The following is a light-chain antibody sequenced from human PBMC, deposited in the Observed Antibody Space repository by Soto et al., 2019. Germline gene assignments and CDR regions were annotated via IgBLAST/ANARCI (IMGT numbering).Light chain of an antibody. J-gene: IGKJ4*01. Sequence: ETVMTQSPATLSVSPGERVTLSCRASQSVGANLAWYQHKPGQAPRLLIYAASSSAPDIPARFSGSGSGTEFTLTICSLQSEDFAVYYCQQSDNCPHLTFGGGTKVVIK. V-gene: IGKV3-15*01. CDR2: AAS. CDR3: QQSDNCPHLT. CDR1: QSVGAN.